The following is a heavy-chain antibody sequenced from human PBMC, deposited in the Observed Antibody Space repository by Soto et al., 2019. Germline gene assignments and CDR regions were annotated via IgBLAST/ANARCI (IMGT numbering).Heavy chain of an antibody. CDR1: GYRFSSYW. CDR2: IYPLDSDT. CDR3: ARQGFSSAWSAQYGMDI. J-gene: IGHJ6*02. V-gene: IGHV5-51*01. D-gene: IGHD6-19*01. Sequence: LGESLKISCNGSGYRFSSYWISWVRQTPGKGLEWMGIIYPLDSDTRYSPSFQGQVTISADKSISIAYLQWSSLKASDTATYYCARQGFSSAWSAQYGMDIWGQGTTVTVS.